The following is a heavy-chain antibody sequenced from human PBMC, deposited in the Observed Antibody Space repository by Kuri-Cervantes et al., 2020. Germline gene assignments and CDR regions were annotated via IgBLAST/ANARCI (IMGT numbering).Heavy chain of an antibody. Sequence: LSLTCAASGFTFSSYGMHWVRQAPGKGLEWVAVIWYDGSNKYYADSVKGRFTISRDNSKNTLYLQMNSLRAEDTAVYYCAKVASEGYSYGDDAFDIWGQGTMVTVSS. CDR1: GFTFSSYG. D-gene: IGHD5-18*01. J-gene: IGHJ3*02. CDR3: AKVASEGYSYGDDAFDI. CDR2: IWYDGSNK. V-gene: IGHV3-33*06.